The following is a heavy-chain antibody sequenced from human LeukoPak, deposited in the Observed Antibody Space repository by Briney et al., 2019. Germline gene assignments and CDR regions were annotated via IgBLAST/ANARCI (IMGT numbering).Heavy chain of an antibody. CDR3: ARVGYYGSGSSFASYMDV. D-gene: IGHD3-10*01. CDR1: GYSFTTYA. J-gene: IGHJ6*03. V-gene: IGHV1-3*03. Sequence: GASVKVSCKASGYSFTTYAMHWVRQAPGQRLEWMGWINAGNGNTKYSQDFQGRVTITRDTSASIAYMELSSLRSEDTAVYYCARVGYYGSGSSFASYMDVWGKGTTVTVSS. CDR2: INAGNGNT.